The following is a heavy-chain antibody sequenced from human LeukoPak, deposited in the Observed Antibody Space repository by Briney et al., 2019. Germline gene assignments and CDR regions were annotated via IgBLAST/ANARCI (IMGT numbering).Heavy chain of an antibody. Sequence: ASVKVSCKASGYTFTGYYMHWVRQAPGQGLEWMGWINAYNGNTNYAQKFHGRVTMTTDTSTSTAYMELRSLRSDDTAVYHCARDSSSWFYYYYGMDVWGQGTTVTVSS. V-gene: IGHV1-18*04. CDR2: INAYNGNT. CDR1: GYTFTGYY. J-gene: IGHJ6*02. D-gene: IGHD6-13*01. CDR3: ARDSSSWFYYYYGMDV.